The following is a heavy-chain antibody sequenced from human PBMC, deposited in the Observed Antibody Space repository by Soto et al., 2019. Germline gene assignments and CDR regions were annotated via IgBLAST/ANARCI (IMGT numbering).Heavy chain of an antibody. CDR1: GGSISSYY. J-gene: IGHJ4*02. Sequence: QLQLQESGPGLVNPSETLSLTCTVSGGSISSYYWGWIRPPPGKGLEWIGSIYYSGSTYYNPSLKSRVTISVDTSKHQFSLKLSSVTAADTAVYYCARRWGYSFDYWGQGTLVTVSS. CDR2: IYYSGST. D-gene: IGHD7-27*01. CDR3: ARRWGYSFDY. V-gene: IGHV4-39*01.